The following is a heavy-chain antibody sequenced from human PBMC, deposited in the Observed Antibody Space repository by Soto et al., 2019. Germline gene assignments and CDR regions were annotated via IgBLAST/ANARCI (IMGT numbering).Heavy chain of an antibody. Sequence: EVQLVESGGGLVQPGGSLRLSCAASGFTFTSYSMNWVRQAPGKGLEWVSYIRGTTHYADSVKGRFTICRDNARSSLYLQMNSLRADDTAVYYCARGDSFAFDIWGQGTMVTVSS. V-gene: IGHV3-48*01. CDR1: GFTFTSYS. D-gene: IGHD2-21*01. CDR2: IRGTT. J-gene: IGHJ3*02. CDR3: ARGDSFAFDI.